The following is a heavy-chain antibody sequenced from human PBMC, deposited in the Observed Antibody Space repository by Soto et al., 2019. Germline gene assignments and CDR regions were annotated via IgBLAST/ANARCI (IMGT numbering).Heavy chain of an antibody. CDR2: IYYGGST. CDR3: AKNCTWRSLVH. Sequence: PSETLSLTCTVSGDSISTDYWSWIRQSPGKGLEWIGFIYYGGSTNYNPSLKSRVTISVDTPKNQFSLKLSSVTAADTAVYYCAKNCTWRSLVHWGQGTLVTVSS. CDR1: GDSISTDY. J-gene: IGHJ4*02. V-gene: IGHV4-59*08. D-gene: IGHD2-8*01.